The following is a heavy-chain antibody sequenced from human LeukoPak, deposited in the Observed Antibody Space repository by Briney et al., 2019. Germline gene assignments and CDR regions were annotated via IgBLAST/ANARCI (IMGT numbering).Heavy chain of an antibody. CDR3: ATVAMLSTAFYFDH. Sequence: ASVRISCKASGYTFIHYHMHWVRQAPGKALECTGRVDPEDGRTIYAERFRDRVTITADRSTDTVYLEVTRLNSDDTAVYFCATVAMLSTAFYFDHRGQGTLVTVSS. V-gene: IGHV1-69-2*01. CDR1: GYTFIHYH. D-gene: IGHD2-8*01. J-gene: IGHJ4*02. CDR2: VDPEDGRT.